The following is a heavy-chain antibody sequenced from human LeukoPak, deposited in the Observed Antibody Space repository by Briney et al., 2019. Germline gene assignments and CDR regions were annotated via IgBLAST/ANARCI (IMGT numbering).Heavy chain of an antibody. CDR2: ISWNSGSI. V-gene: IGHV3-9*01. J-gene: IGHJ4*02. CDR1: GFTFDDYA. CDR3: AKARGYSGYDAPDY. Sequence: PGRSLRLSCAASGFTFDDYAMHWVRQAPGKGLEWVSGISWNSGSIGYADSVKGRFTISRDNAKNSLYLQMNSLRAEDTALYYCAKARGYSGYDAPDYWGQGTLVTVSS. D-gene: IGHD5-12*01.